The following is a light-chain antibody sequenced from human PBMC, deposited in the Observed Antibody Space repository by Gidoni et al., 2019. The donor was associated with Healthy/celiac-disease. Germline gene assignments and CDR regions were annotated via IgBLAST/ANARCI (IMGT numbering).Light chain of an antibody. CDR2: AAS. V-gene: IGKV1-39*01. Sequence: DIHMTQTPSSLSASVGDRVTITCRARQSISSNLNGYQQKPGKAPKLRINAASGLQSGVPSRFSGSGSGTDFTLTISSLQPEDFATYYCQQGYSTPGTFGRGTKVEIK. CDR1: QSISSN. CDR3: QQGYSTPGT. J-gene: IGKJ4*02.